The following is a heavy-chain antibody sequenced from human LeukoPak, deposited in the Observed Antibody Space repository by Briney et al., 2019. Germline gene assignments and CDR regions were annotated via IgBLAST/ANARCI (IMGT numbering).Heavy chain of an antibody. J-gene: IGHJ4*02. V-gene: IGHV3-21*01. CDR2: ISSSSSYI. CDR1: GFTFSSYS. CDR3: ARRERQSANYYYFDY. D-gene: IGHD4/OR15-4a*01. Sequence: GGSLRLSCAASGFTFSSYSMNWVRQAPGKGLEWVSSISSSSSYIYYADSMRGRFTISRDNAKNSLYLQMNSLRDDDTAVYYCARRERQSANYYYFDYWGQGTLVTVSS.